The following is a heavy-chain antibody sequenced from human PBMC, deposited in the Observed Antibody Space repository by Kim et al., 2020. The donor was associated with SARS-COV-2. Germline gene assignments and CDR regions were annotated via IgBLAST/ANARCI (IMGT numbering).Heavy chain of an antibody. D-gene: IGHD3-16*01. CDR1: GLTFNNYR. CDR3: VAGGTYLGV. V-gene: IGHV3-7*01. CDR2: MNQDGSEK. Sequence: GGSLRLSCTVFGLTFNNYRMTWVRQAPGKGLDWVANMNQDGSEKFYVDSVKGRFTISRDNARNSLFLQMDILRPEDTAVYYCVAGGTYLGVWGQGTLVTVSS. J-gene: IGHJ4*02.